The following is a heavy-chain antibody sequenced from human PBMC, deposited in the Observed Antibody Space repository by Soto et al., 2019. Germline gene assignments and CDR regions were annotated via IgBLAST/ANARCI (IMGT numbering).Heavy chain of an antibody. V-gene: IGHV3-30*18. CDR1: GFTFSSYG. CDR2: ISYDGSNK. J-gene: IGHJ5*02. D-gene: IGHD6-13*01. Sequence: GGSLRLSCAASGFTFSSYGMHWVRQAPGKGLEWVAVISYDGSNKYYADSVKGRFTISRDNSKNTLYLQMNSLRAEDTAVYYCAKPYSSWPSGGLFDPWGQGTLVTVSS. CDR3: AKPYSSWPSGGLFDP.